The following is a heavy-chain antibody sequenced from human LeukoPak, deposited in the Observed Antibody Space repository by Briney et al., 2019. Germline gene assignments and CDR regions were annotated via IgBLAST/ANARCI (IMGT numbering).Heavy chain of an antibody. CDR1: DYTFTSYG. CDR2: ISAYNGKT. J-gene: IGHJ4*02. CDR3: ARELGTNYYDSSGHPMGY. D-gene: IGHD3-22*01. Sequence: ASVKVSCKASDYTFTSYGIIWVRQAPGQGLEWMGWISAYNGKTSYAQKFQGRVTMTTDTSTSTAYMELRSLRSDDTAVYYCARELGTNYYDSSGHPMGYWGQGTLVTVSS. V-gene: IGHV1-18*01.